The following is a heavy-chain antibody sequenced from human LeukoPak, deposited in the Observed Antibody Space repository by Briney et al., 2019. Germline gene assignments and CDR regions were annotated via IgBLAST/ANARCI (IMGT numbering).Heavy chain of an antibody. J-gene: IGHJ4*02. V-gene: IGHV4-59*08. CDR1: GGSISSYY. CDR3: ARREYYFDY. CDR2: IYYSGST. Sequence: PSETLSLTCTVSGGSISSYYWSWIRQPPGKGLEWIGYIYYSGSTNYNPSLKSRVTISVDTSKNQFSLKLSSVTAADTAVYYCARREYYFDYWGQGTPVTVSS. D-gene: IGHD3-10*01.